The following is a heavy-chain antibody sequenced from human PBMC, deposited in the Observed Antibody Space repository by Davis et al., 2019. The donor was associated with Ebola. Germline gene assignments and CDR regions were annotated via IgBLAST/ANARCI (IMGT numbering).Heavy chain of an antibody. CDR2: INPHNGNT. CDR3: AREGDYVWGSYPLNY. Sequence: ASVKVSCKASGYTFTHYGITWVRQAPGQGLEWMGWINPHNGNTNYAQNVQGRVTMTTDTSTSTAYMEVGSLRSDDTAVYYCAREGDYVWGSYPLNYWGQGTLVTVSS. V-gene: IGHV1-18*04. D-gene: IGHD3-16*01. J-gene: IGHJ4*02. CDR1: GYTFTHYG.